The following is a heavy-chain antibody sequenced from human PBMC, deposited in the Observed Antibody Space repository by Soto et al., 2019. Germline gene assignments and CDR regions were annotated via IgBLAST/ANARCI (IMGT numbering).Heavy chain of an antibody. J-gene: IGHJ6*02. D-gene: IGHD7-27*01. CDR1: RGYISSSSYY. Sequence: SETLSLPCTVSRGYISSSSYYWGRIRQPPGKALEWIGSIYYSGSTYYNPSLKSRVTISVDTSKNQFSLKLSSVTAADTAVYYCGTGAYYYSSYGMYASGQWTTVTVCS. V-gene: IGHV4-39*01. CDR2: IYYSGST. CDR3: GTGAYYYSSYGMYA.